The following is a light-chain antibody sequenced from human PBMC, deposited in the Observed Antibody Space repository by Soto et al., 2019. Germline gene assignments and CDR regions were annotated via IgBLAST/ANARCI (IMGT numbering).Light chain of an antibody. CDR3: CSYTRGSTL. CDR1: SSDVGNYNL. CDR2: EGS. Sequence: QSVLTQPASVSGSPGQSITISCTGTSSDVGNYNLVSWYQQHPGKAPKLMIYEGSKRPSGVSNRFSGSQSGNTASLTISGLQAEDEADYYCCSYTRGSTLFGGGTKLTVL. V-gene: IGLV2-23*01. J-gene: IGLJ2*01.